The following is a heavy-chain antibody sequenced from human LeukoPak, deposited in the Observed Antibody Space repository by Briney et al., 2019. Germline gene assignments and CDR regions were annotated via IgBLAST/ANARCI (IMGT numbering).Heavy chain of an antibody. CDR1: GGSISSGGYS. J-gene: IGHJ4*02. Sequence: PSETLSLTCAVSGGSISSGGYSWSWLRQPPGKGLEWIGYIYHSGSTYYNPSLKSRVTISVDRSKNQFSLKLSSVTAADTAVYYCARLKGYSSGWYPSYYFDYWGQGTLVAVSS. V-gene: IGHV4-30-2*01. CDR3: ARLKGYSSGWYPSYYFDY. CDR2: IYHSGST. D-gene: IGHD6-19*01.